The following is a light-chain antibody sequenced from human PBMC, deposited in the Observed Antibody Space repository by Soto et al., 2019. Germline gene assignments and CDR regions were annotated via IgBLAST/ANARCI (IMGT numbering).Light chain of an antibody. J-gene: IGKJ5*01. CDR3: QQYGSSIT. CDR1: QSLTSD. V-gene: IGKV3-15*01. CDR2: GAS. Sequence: EIGMTQSAASLSVSPGERGTLXCRASQSLTSDLAWYQQTAGEAPRRLYYGASTRTTAITERFGGSGYGTDFIITISRLEPEDFAVYQCQQYGSSITFGQGTRLEIK.